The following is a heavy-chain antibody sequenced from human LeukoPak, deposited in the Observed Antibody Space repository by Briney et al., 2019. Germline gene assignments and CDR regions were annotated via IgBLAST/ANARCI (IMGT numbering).Heavy chain of an antibody. Sequence: SETLSLTCAVYGGSFSGYYWSWIRQPPGKGLEWIGEINHSGSTNYNPSLKSRVTISVDTSKNQFSLKLSSVTAADTAVYCCARRTRWYDYVWGSLKGPLDPWGQGTLVTVSS. J-gene: IGHJ5*02. CDR2: INHSGST. CDR3: ARRTRWYDYVWGSLKGPLDP. V-gene: IGHV4-34*01. CDR1: GGSFSGYY. D-gene: IGHD3-16*01.